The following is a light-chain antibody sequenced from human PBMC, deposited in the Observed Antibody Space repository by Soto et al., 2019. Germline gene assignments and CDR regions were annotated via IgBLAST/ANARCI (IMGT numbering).Light chain of an antibody. CDR2: KAS. Sequence: DIQMTQSPSTLSASVGDRVTITCRASQSISSWLAWYQQKPGKSPKLLIYKASILESGVPSRFSGSGSGTEFTLTISSLQPDDFATDYCQQYNSYPWTVGQGTKVEIK. CDR1: QSISSW. J-gene: IGKJ1*01. V-gene: IGKV1-5*03. CDR3: QQYNSYPWT.